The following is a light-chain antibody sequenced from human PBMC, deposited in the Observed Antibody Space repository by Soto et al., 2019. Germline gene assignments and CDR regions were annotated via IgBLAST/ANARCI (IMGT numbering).Light chain of an antibody. CDR2: AAS. CDR1: QGISSY. CDR3: QQYYSYPST. J-gene: IGKJ5*01. V-gene: IGKV1-8*01. Sequence: AIRMTQSPSSFSASTGDRVTITCRASQGISSYLAWYQQKPGKAHKLLIYAASTLQSGVPSRFSGSGSGTDFTLTISCLQSEDFATYYCQQYYSYPSTFGQGTRLEIK.